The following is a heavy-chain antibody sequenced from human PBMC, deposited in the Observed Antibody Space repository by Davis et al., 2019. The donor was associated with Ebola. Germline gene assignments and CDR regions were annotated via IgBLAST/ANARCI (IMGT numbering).Heavy chain of an antibody. D-gene: IGHD3-3*01. CDR1: GGSISSYY. J-gene: IGHJ4*02. Sequence: SETLSLTCTVSGGSISSYYWSWIRQPPGKGLEWIGYIYYSGSTNYNPSLKSRVTISVDTSKNQFSLKLSSVTAADTAVYYCAGSSTIFGVVISWGADYWGQGTLVTVSS. V-gene: IGHV4-59*01. CDR2: IYYSGST. CDR3: AGSSTIFGVVISWGADY.